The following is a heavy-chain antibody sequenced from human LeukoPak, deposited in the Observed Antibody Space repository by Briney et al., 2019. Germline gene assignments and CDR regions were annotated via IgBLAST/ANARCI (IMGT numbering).Heavy chain of an antibody. Sequence: SETLSLTCAVYGGSFSGYYWSWIRQPPGKGLEWIGEINHSGSTNYNPSLKSRVTISVDTSKNQFSLKLCSVTAADTAVYYCARESSDGGVGVVFDYWGQGTLVTVSS. J-gene: IGHJ4*02. CDR1: GGSFSGYY. CDR3: ARESSDGGVGVVFDY. D-gene: IGHD3-3*01. CDR2: INHSGST. V-gene: IGHV4-34*01.